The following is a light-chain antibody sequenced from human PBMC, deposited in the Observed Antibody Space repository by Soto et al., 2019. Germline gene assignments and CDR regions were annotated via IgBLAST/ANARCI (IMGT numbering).Light chain of an antibody. CDR2: SAS. J-gene: IGKJ3*01. CDR3: LQSFGIPFT. V-gene: IGKV1-39*01. Sequence: DIQMPQSPSSLSASVGDRVSITCRASQIISSHLNWYQQKPGKAPNLLIYSASTLQNGVPSRFSASRSGTHCTLTLTRLQPEDFETDYCLQSFGIPFTFGPGTKVDVK. CDR1: QIISSH.